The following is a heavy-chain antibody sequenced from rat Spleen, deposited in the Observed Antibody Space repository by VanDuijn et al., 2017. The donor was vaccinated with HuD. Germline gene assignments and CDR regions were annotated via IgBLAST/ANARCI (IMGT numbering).Heavy chain of an antibody. D-gene: IGHD1-11*01. CDR3: AIRDGGFPG. J-gene: IGHJ3*01. Sequence: EVQLVESDGGLVQPGRSLKLSCAASGFTFSDYYMAWVRQAPTKGLEWVATISYDGRRVYFRDSVKGRFTISRDNAKSILYLQLDSLRSEDTATYYCAIRDGGFPGWGQGTLVTVSS. CDR1: GFTFSDYY. CDR2: ISYDGRRV. V-gene: IGHV5-29*01.